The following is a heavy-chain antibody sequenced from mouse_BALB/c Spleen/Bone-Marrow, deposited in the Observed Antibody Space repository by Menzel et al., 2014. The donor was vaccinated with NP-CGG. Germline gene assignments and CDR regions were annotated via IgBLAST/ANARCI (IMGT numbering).Heavy chain of an antibody. J-gene: IGHJ2*01. CDR1: GFTFSNYG. CDR3: VRGNYGNYVDYFDF. CDR2: INSNGGST. D-gene: IGHD2-1*01. Sequence: EVKLVESGGGLVQPGVSLKLSCAASGFTFSNYGMSWARRTPDKRLELVATINSNGGSTYYPDSEKGRFTISRDTAKNTLYLQMSSLKSEETAMYYCVRGNYGNYVDYFDFWGQGTTLTVSS. V-gene: IGHV5-6-3*01.